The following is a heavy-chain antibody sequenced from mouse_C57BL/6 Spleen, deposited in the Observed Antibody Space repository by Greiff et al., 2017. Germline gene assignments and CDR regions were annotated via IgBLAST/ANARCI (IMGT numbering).Heavy chain of an antibody. CDR1: GYTFTSYW. D-gene: IGHD1-1*01. J-gene: IGHJ3*01. Sequence: QVQLQQPGAELVKPGASVKMSCKASGYTFTSYWITWVKQRPGQGLEWIGDIYPGSGSTNYNEKFKSKATLTVDKSSSTAYMQLDSLTSEVSAVYYCARAGITTVVARGFAYWGQGTMVTVSA. V-gene: IGHV1-55*01. CDR3: ARAGITTVVARGFAY. CDR2: IYPGSGST.